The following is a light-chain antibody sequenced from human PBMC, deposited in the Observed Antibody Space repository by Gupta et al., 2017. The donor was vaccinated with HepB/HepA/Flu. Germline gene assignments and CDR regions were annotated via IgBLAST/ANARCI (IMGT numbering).Light chain of an antibody. J-gene: IGLJ1*01. CDR3: QVWDSSSDLNYV. Sequence: SYVLTQPPSVSVAPGKPARITCGGNNIGSKSVHWYQQKPGQAPVLVIYYDSDRPSGIPERFSGSNSGNTATLTISRVEAGDEADYYCQVWDSSSDLNYVFGTGTKVTVL. CDR2: YDS. V-gene: IGLV3-21*04. CDR1: NIGSKS.